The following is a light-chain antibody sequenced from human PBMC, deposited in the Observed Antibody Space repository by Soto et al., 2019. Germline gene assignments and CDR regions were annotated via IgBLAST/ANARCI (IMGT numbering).Light chain of an antibody. CDR3: GSWDSSLSAYV. CDR2: DDN. CDR1: SSNIGGNS. V-gene: IGLV1-51*01. Sequence: QSLMTQPPSVSAAPGQRVTISCSGSSSNIGGNSVSWYQQLPGTAPKLLIYDDNKRPSGIPDRFSGSKSGTSATLGITGFQTGDEADYYCGSWDSSLSAYVFGPGTKLTVL. J-gene: IGLJ1*01.